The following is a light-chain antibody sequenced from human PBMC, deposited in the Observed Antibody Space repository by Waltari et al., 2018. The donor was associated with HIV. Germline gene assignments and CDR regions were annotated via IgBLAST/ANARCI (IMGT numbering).Light chain of an antibody. CDR2: DVT. CDR3: CSYAGNFIYV. J-gene: IGLJ1*01. Sequence: QSALNQPRSVSGSPGHSVTISCTGTSRDIGIYKHVSWDQQHPGKAPKLLIADVTRRPSGVPDRFSGSKSGNTASLTISGLQADDEADYYCCSYAGNFIYVFGTGTKVTVL. V-gene: IGLV2-11*01. CDR1: SRDIGIYKH.